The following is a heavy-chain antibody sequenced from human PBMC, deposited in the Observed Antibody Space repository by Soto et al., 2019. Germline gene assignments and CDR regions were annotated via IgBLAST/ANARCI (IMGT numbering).Heavy chain of an antibody. D-gene: IGHD4-17*01. CDR2: INPSGGST. V-gene: IGHV1-46*01. J-gene: IGHJ5*02. CDR1: GYTFTSYY. Sequence: GASVKVSCKASGYTFTSYYMHWVRQAPGQGLEWMGIINPSGGSTSYAQKFQGRVTMTRDTSTSTVYMELSSLRSEDTAVYYCARVWVDYGDSETGFDPWGQGTLVTVSS. CDR3: ARVWVDYGDSETGFDP.